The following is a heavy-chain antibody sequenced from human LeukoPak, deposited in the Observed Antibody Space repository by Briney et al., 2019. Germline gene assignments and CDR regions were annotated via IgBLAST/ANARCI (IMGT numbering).Heavy chain of an antibody. J-gene: IGHJ4*02. CDR2: INGDGSAA. CDR1: GFTFSSYW. V-gene: IGHV3-74*01. Sequence: GGSLRLSCVASGFTFSSYWIHWVRQVPGKGLVWVSRINGDGSAATYADSVRGRFTISRDNARNTVHLQMNSLTAEDTAVYYCARAGVLSASDYWGQGTLVTVSS. CDR3: ARAGVLSASDY. D-gene: IGHD4/OR15-4a*01.